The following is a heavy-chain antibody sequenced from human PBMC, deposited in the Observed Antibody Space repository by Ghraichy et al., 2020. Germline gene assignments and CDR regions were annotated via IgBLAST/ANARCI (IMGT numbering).Heavy chain of an antibody. CDR1: GGSISSYY. D-gene: IGHD1-26*01. V-gene: IGHV4-59*08. CDR2: IYYSGST. J-gene: IGHJ6*02. Sequence: SETRSLTCTVSGGSISSYYWSWIRQPPGKGLEWIGYIYYSGSTNYNPSLKSRVTISVDTSKIQFSLKLSSVTAADTAVYYCATRGATTDYYYYGMDIWGQGTTGTVSS. CDR3: ATRGATTDYYYYGMDI.